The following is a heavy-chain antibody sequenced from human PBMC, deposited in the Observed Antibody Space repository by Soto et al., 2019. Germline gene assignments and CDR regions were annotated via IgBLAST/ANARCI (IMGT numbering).Heavy chain of an antibody. D-gene: IGHD3-9*01. J-gene: IGHJ4*02. V-gene: IGHV3-33*01. CDR3: ASDILTGYSHFDY. CDR2: IWYDGSNK. Sequence: GGSLRLSCAAAGFTFSSYGMHWVRQAPGKGLEWVAVIWYDGSNKYYADSVKGRFTISRDNSKNTLYLQMNSLRAEDTVVYYCASDILTGYSHFDYWGQGTLVTVSS. CDR1: GFTFSSYG.